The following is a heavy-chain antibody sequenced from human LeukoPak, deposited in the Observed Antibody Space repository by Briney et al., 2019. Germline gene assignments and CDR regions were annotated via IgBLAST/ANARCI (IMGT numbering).Heavy chain of an antibody. CDR3: AAGYSSSWYAIGYYYYGMDV. Sequence: ASVKVSCKASGGTFSSYAISWVRQAPGQGLEWMGWINPNSGGTNYAQKFQGRVTMTRDTSISTAYMELSRLRSDDTAVYYCAAGYSSSWYAIGYYYYGMDVWGQGTTVTVSS. CDR2: INPNSGGT. V-gene: IGHV1-2*02. CDR1: GGTFSSYA. D-gene: IGHD6-13*01. J-gene: IGHJ6*02.